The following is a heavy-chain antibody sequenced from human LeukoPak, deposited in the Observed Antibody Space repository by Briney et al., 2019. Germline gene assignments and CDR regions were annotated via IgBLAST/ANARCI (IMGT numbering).Heavy chain of an antibody. D-gene: IGHD3-10*01. CDR3: ASITMVRGSYYYYYMDV. J-gene: IGHJ6*03. CDR2: IIPIFGTA. V-gene: IGHV1-69*13. Sequence: ASVKVSCEASGGTFSSYAISWVRQAPGQGLEWMGGIIPIFGTANYAQKFQGRVTITADESTSTAYMELSSLRSEDTAVYYCASITMVRGSYYYYYMDVWGKGTTVTISS. CDR1: GGTFSSYA.